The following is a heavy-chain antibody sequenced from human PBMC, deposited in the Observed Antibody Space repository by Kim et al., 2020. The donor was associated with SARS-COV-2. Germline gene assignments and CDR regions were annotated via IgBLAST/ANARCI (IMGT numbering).Heavy chain of an antibody. CDR1: GYTFTNFA. Sequence: ASVKVSCKASGYTFTNFAIHWVRQAPGHRLEWLGWINVDNGNTKYSQKFQDRVTITSDTYANRVYMEVRSLRSEDTAVYYCARLGGLRSFDYWGQGALIIVSS. D-gene: IGHD3-16*01. J-gene: IGHJ4*02. CDR2: INVDNGNT. CDR3: ARLGGLRSFDY. V-gene: IGHV1-3*01.